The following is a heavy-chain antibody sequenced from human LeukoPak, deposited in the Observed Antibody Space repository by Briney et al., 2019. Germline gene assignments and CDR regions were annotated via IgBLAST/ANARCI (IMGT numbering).Heavy chain of an antibody. V-gene: IGHV3-11*01. CDR2: ISSTGSTI. D-gene: IGHD6-13*01. J-gene: IGHJ1*01. Sequence: GGSLRLSCAASGFTFSDYYMSWIRQAPGKGLEWLSYISSTGSTIYYADSVKGRFTISRGNAKNSLYLQMNSLRAEDTAVYYCAKIAAVGTGRYFQHWGQGTLVTVSS. CDR3: AKIAAVGTGRYFQH. CDR1: GFTFSDYY.